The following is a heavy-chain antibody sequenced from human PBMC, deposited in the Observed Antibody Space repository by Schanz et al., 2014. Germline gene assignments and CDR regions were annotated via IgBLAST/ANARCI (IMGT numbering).Heavy chain of an antibody. D-gene: IGHD3-10*01. V-gene: IGHV3-72*01. Sequence: EVQLVESGGGLVQPGGALRLSCAASGFTFSDHYMEWVRQAPGKGLEWVGRSKNKAARYTTEYAASVRGRVTIEREDSKNSLYLQMTGGKTEETAVYYCVVWFGGVRNSWGQGTLVTVSS. CDR1: GFTFSDHY. CDR3: VVWFGGVRNS. CDR2: SKNKAARYTT. J-gene: IGHJ4*02.